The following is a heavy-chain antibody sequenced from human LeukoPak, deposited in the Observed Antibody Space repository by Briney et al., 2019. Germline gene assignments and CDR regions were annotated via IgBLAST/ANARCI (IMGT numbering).Heavy chain of an antibody. CDR2: ISYDGSNK. CDR1: GFTFSSYA. J-gene: IGHJ4*02. CDR3: ALLGGKLLWRIDY. Sequence: GGSLRLSCAASGFTFSSYAMHWVRQAPGKGLEWVALISYDGSNKYFADSVKGRFTISRDNSKNMLYLFMNNLRAEDTAVYYCALLGGKLLWRIDYWGQGTRVTVSS. D-gene: IGHD3-10*01. V-gene: IGHV3-30*04.